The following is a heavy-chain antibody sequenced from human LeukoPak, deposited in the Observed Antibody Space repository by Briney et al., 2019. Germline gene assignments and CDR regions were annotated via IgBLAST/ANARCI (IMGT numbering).Heavy chain of an antibody. D-gene: IGHD2-21*02. CDR3: ARIYCGGDCRGYYYHYYMDV. Sequence: SETLSLTCTVSGGSISSGSYYWSWIRQPAGKGLEWIGRIYTSGSTNYNPSLNSRVTISVDTSKNQFSLKLSSVTAADTAVYYCARIYCGGDCRGYYYHYYMDVWGKGTTVTISS. J-gene: IGHJ6*03. V-gene: IGHV4-61*02. CDR2: IYTSGST. CDR1: GGSISSGSYY.